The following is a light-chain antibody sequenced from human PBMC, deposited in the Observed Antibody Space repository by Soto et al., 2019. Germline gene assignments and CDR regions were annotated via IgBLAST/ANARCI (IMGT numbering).Light chain of an antibody. CDR3: QQRSSWPQT. CDR2: ESS. V-gene: IGKV3-11*01. CDR1: QNVANY. J-gene: IGKJ1*01. Sequence: EIVLTQSPATLSLSPGERATLSCRASQNVANYLDWYQQKPGQAPRLLIYESSNRATGIAARFSGSGSGTEFTLTISSLEPEDFAVYYCQQRSSWPQTFGQGTKVDI.